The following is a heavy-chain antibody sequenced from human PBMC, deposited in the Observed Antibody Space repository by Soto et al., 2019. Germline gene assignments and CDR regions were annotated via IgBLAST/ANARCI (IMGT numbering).Heavy chain of an antibody. CDR3: ARTNPFTYYDFWSGYSGAFDI. Sequence: ASVKVSCKASGYTFTSYGISWVRQAPGQGLEWMGWISAYNGNTNYAQKLQGRVTMTTDTSTSTAYMELRSLRSDDTAVYYCARTNPFTYYDFWSGYSGAFDIWGQGTMVT. J-gene: IGHJ3*02. D-gene: IGHD3-3*01. CDR1: GYTFTSYG. CDR2: ISAYNGNT. V-gene: IGHV1-18*04.